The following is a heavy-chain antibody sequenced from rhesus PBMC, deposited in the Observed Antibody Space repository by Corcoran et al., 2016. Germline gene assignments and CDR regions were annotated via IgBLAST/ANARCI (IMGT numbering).Heavy chain of an antibody. J-gene: IGHJ3*01. CDR2: INTGGGST. CDR3: ATGTRNAFDF. CDR1: GFTFGSYG. Sequence: EVQLVESGGGLVQPGGSLRLSCAASGFTFGSYGMHWARQAPGKGLEWVSAINTGGGSTWYTDSVKGRFTISRENAKNTLYLQMDSLRAEDTAVYYCATGTRNAFDFWGQGLRVTVSP. D-gene: IGHD3-9*01. V-gene: IGHV3-8*01.